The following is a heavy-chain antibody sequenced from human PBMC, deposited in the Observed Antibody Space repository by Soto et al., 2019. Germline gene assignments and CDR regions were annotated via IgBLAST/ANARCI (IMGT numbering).Heavy chain of an antibody. D-gene: IGHD3-9*01. CDR2: IYYSGST. CDR3: ARMRNILTGYPGPFDY. J-gene: IGHJ4*02. CDR1: GGSISSYY. Sequence: QVQLQESGPGLVKPSETLSLTCTVSGGSISSYYWSWIRQPPGKGLEWIGYIYYSGSTNYNPSLKSRGTISVDTSTNQFSLKLSSVTAADTAVYYCARMRNILTGYPGPFDYWGQGTLVTVSS. V-gene: IGHV4-59*01.